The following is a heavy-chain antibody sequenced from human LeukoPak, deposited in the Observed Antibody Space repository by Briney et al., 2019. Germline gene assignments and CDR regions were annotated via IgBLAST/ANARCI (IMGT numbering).Heavy chain of an antibody. V-gene: IGHV3-23*01. J-gene: IGHJ4*02. CDR3: AKVPLPERLRYFDWFPFFDY. D-gene: IGHD3-9*01. CDR1: GFTFSSYG. Sequence: GALRLSCAASGFTFSSYGMSWVRQAPGKGLEWVSAISGSGGSTYYADSVKGRFTISRDNSKNTLYLQMNSLRAEDTAVYYCAKVPLPERLRYFDWFPFFDYWGQGTLVTVSS. CDR2: ISGSGGST.